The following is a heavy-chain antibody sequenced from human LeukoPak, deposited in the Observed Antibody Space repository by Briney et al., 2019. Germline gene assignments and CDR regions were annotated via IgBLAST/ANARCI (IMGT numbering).Heavy chain of an antibody. J-gene: IGHJ5*02. CDR3: ARDWSGYDYKRFDP. D-gene: IGHD5-12*01. CDR2: INPNSGGT. CDR1: GYTFTGYY. Sequence: VASVKVSCKASGYTFTGYYMHWVRQAPGQGLEWMGWINPNSGGTNYAQKFQGRVTMTRDMSTSTVYMELSSLRSEDTAVYYCARDWSGYDYKRFDPWGQGTLVTVSS. V-gene: IGHV1-2*02.